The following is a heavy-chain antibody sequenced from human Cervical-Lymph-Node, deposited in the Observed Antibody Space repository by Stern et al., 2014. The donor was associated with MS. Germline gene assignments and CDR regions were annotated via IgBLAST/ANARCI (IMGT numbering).Heavy chain of an antibody. CDR1: GFRFNDYA. CDR2: ITWNGVSV. J-gene: IGHJ5*02. CDR3: GKDSRGRLAAAIAP. Sequence: EVHLVESGGGLVQPGGSLRLSCVVSGFRFNDYAMHWVRQAPGKGLEWVTGITWNGVSVGYADSGKGRFTISRGNRQEALYFEMNSLRTEDTAFYYCGKDSRGRLAAAIAPWGQGTLVTVS. D-gene: IGHD6-13*01. V-gene: IGHV3-9*01.